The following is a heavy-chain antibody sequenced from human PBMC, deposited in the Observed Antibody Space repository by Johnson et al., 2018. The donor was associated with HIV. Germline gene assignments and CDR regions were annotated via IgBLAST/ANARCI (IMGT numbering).Heavy chain of an antibody. D-gene: IGHD4-17*01. V-gene: IGHV3-30*18. J-gene: IGHJ3*02. CDR2: ISYDGSNK. CDR1: GFSFSSYG. CDR3: AKALGVYGDYVLDAFDI. Sequence: QVQLVESGGGVVQPGRSLRLSCAASGFSFSSYGMHWVRQAPGKGLEWVAVISYDGSNKYYADSVKGRFTISRDNSKNTLYLQMNSLRAEATAVYYCAKALGVYGDYVLDAFDIWGQGTMVTVSS.